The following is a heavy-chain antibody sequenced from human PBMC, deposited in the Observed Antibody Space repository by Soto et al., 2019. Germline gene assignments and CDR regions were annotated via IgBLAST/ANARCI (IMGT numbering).Heavy chain of an antibody. Sequence: EVQLLESGEALVQPGGSRRSSCAAPGSPLRNFLLSWSRQPQGKGLRGVPSIRATGGKTFYADSVKGRFTISRDNSKNMLYLQISSLRDEDTALYFCAQDRGWGVVRPSHDYWGQGTLVTVSS. V-gene: IGHV3-23*01. J-gene: IGHJ4*02. CDR2: IRATGGKT. D-gene: IGHD2-21*01. CDR1: GSPLRNFL. CDR3: AQDRGWGVVRPSHDY.